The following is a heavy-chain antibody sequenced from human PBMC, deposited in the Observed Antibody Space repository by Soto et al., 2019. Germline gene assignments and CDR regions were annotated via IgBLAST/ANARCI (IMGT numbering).Heavy chain of an antibody. V-gene: IGHV3-73*01. CDR1: GFTFSGSP. J-gene: IGHJ4*02. Sequence: EVQLVESGGGLVQPGGSLKLSCAASGFTFSGSPMHWVRQASGKGLEWVGRIKSKPNNYGTAYGASVKGRFTISRDDSENTAYLQMNSLKTEDTAVYYCTRGYCSSTSCYAFDYWGQGTLVTVSS. CDR2: IKSKPNNYGT. D-gene: IGHD2-2*01. CDR3: TRGYCSSTSCYAFDY.